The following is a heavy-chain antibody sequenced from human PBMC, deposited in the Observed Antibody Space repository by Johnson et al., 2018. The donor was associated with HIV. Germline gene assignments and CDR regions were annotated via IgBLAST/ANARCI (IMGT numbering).Heavy chain of an antibody. V-gene: IGHV3-20*04. CDR1: GFTFDDYG. Sequence: VQLVESGGGVVQPGRSLRLSCVASGFTFDDYGMSWVRQVPGKGLEWVSGINWNGGSTGYADSVKGRFTISRDNSKNTLYLQMNSLRPEDTAVYYCAKETRDSRSAFDVWGQGTLVTVSS. J-gene: IGHJ3*01. D-gene: IGHD4-11*01. CDR3: AKETRDSRSAFDV. CDR2: INWNGGST.